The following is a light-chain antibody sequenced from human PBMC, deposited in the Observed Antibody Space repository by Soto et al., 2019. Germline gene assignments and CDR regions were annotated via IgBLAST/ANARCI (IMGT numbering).Light chain of an antibody. Sequence: QTVVSQEPSFSVSPGGTVTLTCGLTSGSVLTSYYPTWYQQTPGQAPCTLIYSTNIRSSGVPDRFSGSILGNKAALTITGAQADDESDYYCALYVGTGTVVFGGGTKVTVL. V-gene: IGLV8-61*01. CDR2: STN. CDR3: ALYVGTGTVV. J-gene: IGLJ2*01. CDR1: SGSVLTSYY.